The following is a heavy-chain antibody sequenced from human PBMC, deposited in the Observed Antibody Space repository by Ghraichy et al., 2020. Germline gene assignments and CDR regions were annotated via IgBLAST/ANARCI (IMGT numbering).Heavy chain of an antibody. CDR1: GGSFSGYY. CDR3: ARSLETETNLYYYLDV. CDR2: INHGGST. V-gene: IGHV4-34*01. J-gene: IGHJ6*03. D-gene: IGHD1-1*01. Sequence: SETLSLTCAVYGGSFSGYYWTWLRQSPGKGLEWIGKINHGGSTDYNPSLKSRVTISIDTSERQVSLKLGFVTAADTAVYFCARSLETETNLYYYLDVWGKGTTVTVSS.